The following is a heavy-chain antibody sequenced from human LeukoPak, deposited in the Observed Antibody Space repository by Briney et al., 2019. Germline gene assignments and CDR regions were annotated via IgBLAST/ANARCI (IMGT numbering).Heavy chain of an antibody. D-gene: IGHD6-6*01. J-gene: IGHJ4*02. CDR3: ARDGSDSSSFDY. CDR2: IYYSGST. V-gene: IGHV4-34*01. CDR1: GGSFSGYY. Sequence: SKTLSLTCAVYGGSFSGYYWSWIRQPPGKGLEWIGSIYYSGSTYYNPSLKSRVTISVDTSKNQFSLKLSSVTAADTAVYYCARDGSDSSSFDYWGQGTLVTVSS.